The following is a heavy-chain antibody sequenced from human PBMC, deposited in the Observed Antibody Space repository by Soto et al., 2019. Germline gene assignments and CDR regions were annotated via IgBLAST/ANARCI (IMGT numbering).Heavy chain of an antibody. CDR2: IIPILGIA. D-gene: IGHD4-17*01. V-gene: IGHV1-69*02. CDR3: ARDYGDYYFDY. J-gene: IGHJ4*02. CDR1: GGTFSSYT. Sequence: QVQLVQSGAEVKKPGSSVKVSCKASGGTFSSYTISWVRQAPGQGLEWMGRIIPILGIANYAQKFQGRVTITADKSPSTAYMELSSLRSEDTAVYYCARDYGDYYFDYWGQGTLVTVSS.